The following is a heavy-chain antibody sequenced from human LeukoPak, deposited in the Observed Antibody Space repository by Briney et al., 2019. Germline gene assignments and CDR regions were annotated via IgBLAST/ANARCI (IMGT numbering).Heavy chain of an antibody. V-gene: IGHV3-15*01. CDR2: IKSKTGGGTT. J-gene: IGHJ6*03. CDR1: GFTFSNAW. Sequence: PGGSLRLSCAASGFTFSNAWMSWVRQAPGKGLEWVGRIKSKTGGGTTDYAAPVKGRFTISRDDSKNTLYLQMNSLKTEDTAVYYCTTDRIVVVPAAPHYYYMDVWGKGTTVTVSS. D-gene: IGHD2-2*01. CDR3: TTDRIVVVPAAPHYYYMDV.